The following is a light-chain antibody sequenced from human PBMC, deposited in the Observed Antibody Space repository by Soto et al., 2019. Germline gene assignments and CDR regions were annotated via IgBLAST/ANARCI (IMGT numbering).Light chain of an antibody. CDR3: ATWDDSLNGYV. CDR2: SND. V-gene: IGLV1-44*01. CDR1: RSNIGTNA. J-gene: IGLJ1*01. Sequence: QAVVTQPTSASGTPGQRVTISCSGSRSNIGTNAVNWYQQLPGTAPKLLIYSNDQRPSGVPDRFSGSKSGTSASLAISGLQSEDEADYYCATWDDSLNGYVFGTGTKVTVL.